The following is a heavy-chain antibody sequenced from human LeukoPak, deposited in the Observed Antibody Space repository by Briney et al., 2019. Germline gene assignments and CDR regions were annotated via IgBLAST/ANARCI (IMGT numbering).Heavy chain of an antibody. CDR3: ARLDGYSYGPVGDY. Sequence: GGSLRLSCAASGFTFSSYAMSWVRQAPGKGLEWVSAISGSGGSTYYADSVKGRFTISRDNSKNTLYLQMNSLRAEDTAVYYCARLDGYSYGPVGDYWGQGTLVTVSS. D-gene: IGHD5-18*01. CDR2: ISGSGGST. V-gene: IGHV3-23*01. J-gene: IGHJ4*02. CDR1: GFTFSSYA.